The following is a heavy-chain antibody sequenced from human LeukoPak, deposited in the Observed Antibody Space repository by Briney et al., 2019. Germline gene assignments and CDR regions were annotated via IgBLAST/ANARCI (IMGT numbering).Heavy chain of an antibody. V-gene: IGHV3-48*04. J-gene: IGHJ4*02. CDR3: ARESGAVAGYYFDY. Sequence: GGSLRLSCAASGFTFSSYSMNWVRQAPGKGLEWVSYISSSSSTIYYADSVKGRFTISRDNAKNSLYLQMNSLRAEDTAVYYCARESGAVAGYYFDYWGQGTLVTVSS. CDR1: GFTFSSYS. D-gene: IGHD6-19*01. CDR2: ISSSSSTI.